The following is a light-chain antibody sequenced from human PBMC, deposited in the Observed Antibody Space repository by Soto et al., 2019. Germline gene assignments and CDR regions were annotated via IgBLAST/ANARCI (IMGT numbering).Light chain of an antibody. CDR3: LQDYNYPPT. CDR2: AAS. J-gene: IGKJ3*01. CDR1: QNISNY. Sequence: IQMTQSPSSLSASVGDRVTITCRASQNISNYLNWYQQKPGKAPKLLIYAASSLQSGVPSRFSGSGSGTDFTLTISSLQPEDFATYYCLQDYNYPPTFGPGTKVDIK. V-gene: IGKV1-6*01.